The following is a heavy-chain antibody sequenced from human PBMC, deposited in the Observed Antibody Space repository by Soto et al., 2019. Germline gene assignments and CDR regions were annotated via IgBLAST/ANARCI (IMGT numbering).Heavy chain of an antibody. D-gene: IGHD3-10*02. J-gene: IGHJ6*02. Sequence: SETLSLTCAVSGGSITSNNWWSWVRQPPGKGLEWIGEIHHSGSTNYNPSLKSRVTISVDTSKNQFSLKLSSVTAADTAVYYCSRSCSGSYYIPGYYYYYGMDVWGQGTTVTVSS. CDR1: GGSITSNNW. CDR2: IHHSGST. CDR3: SRSCSGSYYIPGYYYYYGMDV. V-gene: IGHV4-4*02.